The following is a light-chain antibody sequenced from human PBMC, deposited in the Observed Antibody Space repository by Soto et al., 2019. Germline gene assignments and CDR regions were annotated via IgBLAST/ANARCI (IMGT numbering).Light chain of an antibody. CDR3: QQRSNWPLGT. CDR1: QSVGSY. V-gene: IGKV3-11*01. Sequence: EIVLTQSPATLSLSPGERATLSCRASQSVGSYLGWYQHKPGQAPRLLIYDASNRAPGIPARFSGSGSGTDFTLTISSLEPEDFAVYYCQQRSNWPLGTFCQGTKLEIK. CDR2: DAS. J-gene: IGKJ2*01.